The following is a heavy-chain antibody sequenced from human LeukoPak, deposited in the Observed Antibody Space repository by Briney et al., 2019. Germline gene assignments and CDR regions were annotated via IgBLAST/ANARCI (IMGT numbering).Heavy chain of an antibody. D-gene: IGHD2-15*01. J-gene: IGHJ4*02. CDR3: ARYCGAASCYSGFDY. Sequence: PGGSLRLSCAASGFTFGSYVMSWVRQAPGKGPEWVSAISGDGGTYYADSVKGRFTISRDNSKNTLYLQMNSLGGEDTALYYCARYCGAASCYSGFDYWGQGTLVTAAS. CDR1: GFTFGSYV. CDR2: ISGDGGT. V-gene: IGHV3-23*01.